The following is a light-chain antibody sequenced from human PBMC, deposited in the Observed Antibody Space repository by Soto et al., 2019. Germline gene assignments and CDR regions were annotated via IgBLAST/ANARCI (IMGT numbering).Light chain of an antibody. Sequence: DIQMTQSPFALSASVGDRVTITCRASQSISGWVAWYQQKPGKAPKLLIYKASSLESGDPSRFSGSGSGTEFTLTISSLQPDDFATYYCQQYKTYPTTFGQGTRLEIK. CDR2: KAS. CDR1: QSISGW. V-gene: IGKV1-5*03. CDR3: QQYKTYPTT. J-gene: IGKJ5*01.